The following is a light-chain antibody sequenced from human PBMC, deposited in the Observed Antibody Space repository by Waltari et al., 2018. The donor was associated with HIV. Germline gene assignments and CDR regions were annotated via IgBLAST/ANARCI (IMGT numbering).Light chain of an antibody. CDR1: QSVSIW. CDR3: QQYNSHST. V-gene: IGKV1-5*03. J-gene: IGKJ4*01. Sequence: DIQMTQSPSTLSASVGDRVTFTCRASQSVSIWVAWYQQKSGKAPKVLIYEASKLQSGVPSRFSGSGSGTEFTLTISSLQPDDVATYYCQQYNSHSTFGGGTKVEIK. CDR2: EAS.